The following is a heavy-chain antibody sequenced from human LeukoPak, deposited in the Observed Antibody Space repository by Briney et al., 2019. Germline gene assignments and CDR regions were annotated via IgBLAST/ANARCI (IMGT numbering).Heavy chain of an antibody. CDR1: GFTVSSNY. CDR2: IYSGGST. D-gene: IGHD6-13*01. V-gene: IGHV3-53*01. J-gene: IGHJ4*02. CDR3: ASLPIAAAGTSLDY. Sequence: PGGSLRLSCAASGFTVSSNYMSWVRQAPGKGLEWVSVIYSGGSTYYADSVKGRFTISRDNSKNTLYLQMNGLRAEDTAVYYCASLPIAAAGTSLDYWGQGTLVTVSS.